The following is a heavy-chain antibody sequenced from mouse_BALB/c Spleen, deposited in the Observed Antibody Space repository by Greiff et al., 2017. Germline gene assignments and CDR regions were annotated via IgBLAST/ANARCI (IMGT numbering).Heavy chain of an antibody. J-gene: IGHJ3*01. D-gene: IGHD3-3*01. V-gene: IGHV5-12-2*01. CDR1: GFTFSSYT. Sequence: EVKLMESGGGLVQPGGSLKLSCAASGFTFSSYTMSWVRQTPEKRLEWVAYISNGGGSTYYPDTVKGRFTISRDNAKNTLYLQMSSLKSEDTAMYYCARGDPFGYWGQGTLVTVSA. CDR2: ISNGGGST. CDR3: ARGDPFGY.